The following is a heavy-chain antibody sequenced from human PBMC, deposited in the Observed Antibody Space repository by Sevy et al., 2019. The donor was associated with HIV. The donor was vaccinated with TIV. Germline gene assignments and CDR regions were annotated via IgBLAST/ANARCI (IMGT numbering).Heavy chain of an antibody. Sequence: GGSLRLSCAASGFTFSKYSMSWVRQAPGKGLEWVSTFSFGCGRINYANSVKGRITISKDDSKSTLYLEMNSLRAEGLAVYYCESETCSNVIDVWGQGTTVTVSS. V-gene: IGHV3-23*01. CDR1: GFTFSKYS. CDR2: FSFGCGRI. D-gene: IGHD7-27*01. J-gene: IGHJ6*02. CDR3: ESETCSNVIDV.